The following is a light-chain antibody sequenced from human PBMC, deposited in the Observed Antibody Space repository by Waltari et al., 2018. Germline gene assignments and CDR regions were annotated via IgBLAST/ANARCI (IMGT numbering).Light chain of an antibody. CDR1: SSDIGTFNL. J-gene: IGLJ3*02. V-gene: IGLV2-23*02. CDR3: CSYAGSRTWV. CDR2: DVS. Sequence: QSALTQPASVSGSPGQSIPISCIGTSSDIGTFNLVSCYLQYPGIAPKLLIYDVSQRPSGVSNRFSGSKSGNTASLTISGLQAEDEAIYYCCSYAGSRTWVFGGGAKLTVL.